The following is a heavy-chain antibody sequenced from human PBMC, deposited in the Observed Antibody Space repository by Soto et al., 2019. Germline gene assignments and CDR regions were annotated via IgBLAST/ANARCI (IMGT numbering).Heavy chain of an antibody. CDR3: ARDSHNDTGRSFDY. D-gene: IGHD1-1*01. CDR2: TGSI. CDR1: GGSINGYN. J-gene: IGHJ4*02. V-gene: IGHV4-4*07. Sequence: PSETLSLTCIVSGGSINGYNWSWIRQPAGKGLGWIGRTGSINYNPSLKSRVTMSVDTSKNQFSLKLDSVTAADTAVYYCARDSHNDTGRSFDYWGPGTLVTVSS.